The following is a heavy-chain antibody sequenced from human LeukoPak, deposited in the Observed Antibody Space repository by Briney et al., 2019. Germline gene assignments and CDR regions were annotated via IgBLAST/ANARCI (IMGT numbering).Heavy chain of an antibody. Sequence: GGSLRLSCAASGFTFINYGMHWVRQAPGKGLEWVAFIRYDRSNQYYADSVKGRFTISRDNSKNTVYLQMNSLRAEDTATYYCAKVSGFYFDYWGQGTLVTVSS. D-gene: IGHD3-10*01. V-gene: IGHV3-30*02. CDR1: GFTFINYG. J-gene: IGHJ4*02. CDR3: AKVSGFYFDY. CDR2: IRYDRSNQ.